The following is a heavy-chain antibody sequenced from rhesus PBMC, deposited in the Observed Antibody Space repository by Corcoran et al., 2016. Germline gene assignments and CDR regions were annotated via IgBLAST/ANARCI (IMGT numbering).Heavy chain of an antibody. Sequence: QVQLQESGPGLVKPSETLSPTCAVSGGSISDNYYWHWIRKPPGKGLEWIGNIYGSSGSTYYNPSLKSRVTISKDTSKNQFSLKLSSVTAADTAVYFCAREGTVSYFDHWGQGVLVTVSS. CDR1: GGSISDNYY. CDR3: AREGTVSYFDH. V-gene: IGHV4S9*01. J-gene: IGHJ4*01. CDR2: IYGSSGST. D-gene: IGHD5-24*01.